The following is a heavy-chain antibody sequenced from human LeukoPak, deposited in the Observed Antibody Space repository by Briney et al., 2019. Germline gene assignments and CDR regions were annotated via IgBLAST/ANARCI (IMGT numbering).Heavy chain of an antibody. CDR2: ISSSGSTI. V-gene: IGHV3-11*04. D-gene: IGHD1-26*01. J-gene: IGHJ4*02. CDR3: ARLRGLYSDTNRYQTALDC. Sequence: GGSLRLSCAASGFIFSDYYMSWVRQAPGKGREWVSYISSSGSTINYADSVKGRFTISRDNAKNSLFLQMNSLRAEDTAVYYCARLRGLYSDTNRYQTALDCWGQGTLVTVSS. CDR1: GFIFSDYY.